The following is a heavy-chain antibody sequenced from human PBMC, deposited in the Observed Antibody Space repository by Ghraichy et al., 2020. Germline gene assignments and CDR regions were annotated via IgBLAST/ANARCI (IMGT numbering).Heavy chain of an antibody. Sequence: SQTLSLTCTVSGGSITGNPYYWGWIRQPPGKGLEWIGTIFYSGATYFNPSLKSRLTISIDTSKTQFSLKLSSVTAADSAAYYCAKSDGGNRYYYYGMDVWGQGTTVIVSS. D-gene: IGHD4-23*01. CDR2: IFYSGAT. J-gene: IGHJ6*02. V-gene: IGHV4-39*01. CDR1: GGSITGNPYY. CDR3: AKSDGGNRYYYYGMDV.